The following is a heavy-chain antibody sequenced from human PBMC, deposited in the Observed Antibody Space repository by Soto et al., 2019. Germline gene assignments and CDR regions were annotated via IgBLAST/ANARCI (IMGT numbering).Heavy chain of an antibody. Sequence: QPGGSLRLSCAASGFTFDDYAMHWVRQAPGKGLEWVTGISWNSDTIGYADSVKGRFTISRDNAKNSLYLQMNSLRAEDTAFYYCARDVWSRASGPPDSWGQGTLVTVSS. D-gene: IGHD3-10*01. V-gene: IGHV3-9*01. CDR2: ISWNSDTI. CDR3: ARDVWSRASGPPDS. J-gene: IGHJ4*02. CDR1: GFTFDDYA.